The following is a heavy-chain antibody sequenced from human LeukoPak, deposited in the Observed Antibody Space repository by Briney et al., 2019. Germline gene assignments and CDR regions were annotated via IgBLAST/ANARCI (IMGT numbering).Heavy chain of an antibody. V-gene: IGHV1-18*01. CDR1: GYTFTSYG. CDR2: ISAYNGNT. J-gene: IGHJ6*02. Sequence: ASVKASCKASGYTFTSYGISWVRQAPGQGLEWMGWISAYNGNTNYAQKLQGRVTVTTDTSTSTAYMELRSLRSDDTAVYYCARERYSSGWYLTYYYYYGMDVWGQGTTVTVSS. D-gene: IGHD6-19*01. CDR3: ARERYSSGWYLTYYYYYGMDV.